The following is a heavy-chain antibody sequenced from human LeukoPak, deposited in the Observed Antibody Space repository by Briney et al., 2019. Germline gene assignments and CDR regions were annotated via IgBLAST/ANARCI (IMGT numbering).Heavy chain of an antibody. CDR3: ARDLRATIFGVVITPIDY. D-gene: IGHD3-3*01. CDR1: GFTFSSYW. J-gene: IGHJ4*02. Sequence: PGGSLRLSCAASGFTFSSYWMSWVRQAPGKGLEWVANIKQDGSEKYYVDPVKGRFTISRDNAKNSLYLQVNSLRAEDTAVYYCARDLRATIFGVVITPIDYWGQGTLVTVSS. CDR2: IKQDGSEK. V-gene: IGHV3-7*01.